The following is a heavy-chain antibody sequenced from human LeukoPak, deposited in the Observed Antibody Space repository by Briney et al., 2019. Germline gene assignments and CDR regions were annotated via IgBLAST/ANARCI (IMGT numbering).Heavy chain of an antibody. V-gene: IGHV4-59*08. CDR1: GGSINSYY. CDR3: ARLGVRYSTSSWWFDP. Sequence: SETLSLTCTVSGGSINSYYWSWIRQPPGKGLEWIGYTYYSGSTNYSPSLKSRVTISVDTSKNQFSLKLSSVTAADTAVYYCARLGVRYSTSSWWFDPWGQGTLVTVSS. J-gene: IGHJ5*02. CDR2: TYYSGST. D-gene: IGHD6-6*01.